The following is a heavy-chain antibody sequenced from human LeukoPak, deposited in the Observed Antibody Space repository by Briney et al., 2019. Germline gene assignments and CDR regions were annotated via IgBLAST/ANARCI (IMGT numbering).Heavy chain of an antibody. D-gene: IGHD1-26*01. J-gene: IGHJ4*02. CDR1: GYTFTSYD. CDR3: ARASGNYGY. CDR2: ISAYNGHT. V-gene: IGHV1-18*01. Sequence: ASVKVSCKSSGYTFTSYDITWVRPAPGRGLEWMGWISAYNGHTIYAQKLQGRVTMTTDTSTSTAYMELRNLRSDDTAVYYCARASGNYGYWGQGTLVTVSS.